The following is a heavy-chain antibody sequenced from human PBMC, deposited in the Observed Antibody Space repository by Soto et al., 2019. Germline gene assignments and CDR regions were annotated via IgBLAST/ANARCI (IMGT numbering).Heavy chain of an antibody. D-gene: IGHD4-4*01. J-gene: IGHJ4*02. CDR1: GFSLSTSGXG. Sequence: QITLKESGPTLVKPTQTLTLTCTFSGFSLSTSGXGXXWIRQPXGKAPECLALIYWDDDKRYSPSLKSRLTITKDTSTNQVVLTMSNMDPVDTATYYCAXRRQRNTDXDGGTFDYWGQGTLVTVSS. CDR2: IYWDDDK. V-gene: IGHV2-5*02. CDR3: AXRRQRNTDXDGGTFDY.